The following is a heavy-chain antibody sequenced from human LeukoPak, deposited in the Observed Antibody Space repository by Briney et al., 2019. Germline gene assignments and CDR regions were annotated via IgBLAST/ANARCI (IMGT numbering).Heavy chain of an antibody. CDR1: GFTFSSYA. D-gene: IGHD6-19*01. CDR2: FSGTGGST. Sequence: PGGSLRLSCAASGFTFSSYAMTWVRQSPGKGLDWVSTFSGTGGSTYYADSVKGRFTISRDNSKNSLYLQMDSLRVEDTAVYYCAKLRESSVGTPIDYWGQGTLVTVSS. J-gene: IGHJ4*02. V-gene: IGHV3-23*01. CDR3: AKLRESSVGTPIDY.